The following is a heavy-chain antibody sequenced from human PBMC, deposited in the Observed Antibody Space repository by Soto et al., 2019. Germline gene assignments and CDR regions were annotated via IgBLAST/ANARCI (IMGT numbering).Heavy chain of an antibody. CDR1: GGSFGNSA. D-gene: IGHD3-3*01. J-gene: IGHJ4*02. CDR3: AAGVIWIGYFTVDS. V-gene: IGHV1-69*13. Sequence: SVKVSCKASGGSFGNSAINWVRQTPGQGLEWLGGFIPVYRTLNYAQKFQGRVTITADESTGTAYMTLSSLASDDTAVYYCAAGVIWIGYFTVDSWGQGTRVTVSS. CDR2: FIPVYRTL.